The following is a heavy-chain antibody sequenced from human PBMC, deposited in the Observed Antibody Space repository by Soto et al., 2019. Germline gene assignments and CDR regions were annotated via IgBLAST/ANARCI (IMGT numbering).Heavy chain of an antibody. J-gene: IGHJ6*04. V-gene: IGHV1-2*02. Sequence: GASVKVSCKASGYTFTGYYMHWVRQAPGQGLEWMGWINPNSGGTNYAQKFQGRVTMTRDTSISTAYMERSRLRSDDTAVYYWARWRNRHYGMAVWGKGTTVTVSS. CDR3: ARWRNRHYGMAV. D-gene: IGHD1-1*01. CDR2: INPNSGGT. CDR1: GYTFTGYY.